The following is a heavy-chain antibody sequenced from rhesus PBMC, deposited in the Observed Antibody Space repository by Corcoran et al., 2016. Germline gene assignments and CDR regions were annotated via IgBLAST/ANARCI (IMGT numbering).Heavy chain of an antibody. D-gene: IGHD4-29*01. CDR1: GYSLNNHY. CDR3: ATSTVAATAY. J-gene: IGHJ4*01. V-gene: IGHV4-160*01. CDR2: VYGRGGRT. Sequence: QVQLQESGPGLVKPSETLSLPCPVYGYSLNNHYWSRHRPSAGRGLEGIGYVYGRGGRTYYNPSLKSRVTMSTDTSKNQFSLKLSSVTAADTAIYYCATSTVAATAYWGQGVLVTVSS.